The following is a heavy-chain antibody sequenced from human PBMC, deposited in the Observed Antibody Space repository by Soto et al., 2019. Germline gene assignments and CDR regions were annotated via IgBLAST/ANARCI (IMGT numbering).Heavy chain of an antibody. Sequence: ESLKISCKGSGYSFTSYWIGWVRQMPGKGLEWMGIIYPGDSDTRYSPSFQGQVTISADKSISTAYLQWSSLKASDTAMYYCARTAAAGKYYYGMDVWGQGTTVTAP. CDR3: ARTAAAGKYYYGMDV. CDR2: IYPGDSDT. CDR1: GYSFTSYW. J-gene: IGHJ6*02. D-gene: IGHD6-13*01. V-gene: IGHV5-51*01.